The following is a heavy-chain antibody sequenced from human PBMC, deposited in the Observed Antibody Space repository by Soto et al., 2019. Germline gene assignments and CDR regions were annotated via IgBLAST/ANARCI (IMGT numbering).Heavy chain of an antibody. V-gene: IGHV4-31*03. CDR2: IYYSGST. CDR1: GGSISSGGYY. J-gene: IGHJ6*02. D-gene: IGHD3-22*01. CDR3: ARESVVVVTPIGMDV. Sequence: SETLSLTCTVSGGSISSGGYYWSWIRQHPGKGLEWIGYIYYSGSTYYNPSLKSRVTISVDTSKNQISLKLSSVTAADTAVYYCARESVVVVTPIGMDVWGQGTTVTVSS.